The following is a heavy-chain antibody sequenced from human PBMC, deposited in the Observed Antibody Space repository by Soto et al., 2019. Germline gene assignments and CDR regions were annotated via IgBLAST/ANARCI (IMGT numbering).Heavy chain of an antibody. Sequence: QVQLVQSGAEVKKPGASVKVSCKASGYTFTIYGISWVRQAPGQGLEWMGWISGYNGNTDYAQNLQDRVTMTTDASTSSVYIELRSISSDDTAVYYCARVDYYDSSGYYGYWGQGTLITVSS. CDR2: ISGYNGNT. J-gene: IGHJ4*02. D-gene: IGHD3-22*01. CDR1: GYTFTIYG. CDR3: ARVDYYDSSGYYGY. V-gene: IGHV1-18*04.